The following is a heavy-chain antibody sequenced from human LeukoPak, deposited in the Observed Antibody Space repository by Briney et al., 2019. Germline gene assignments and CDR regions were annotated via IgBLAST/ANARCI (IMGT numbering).Heavy chain of an antibody. Sequence: PGGSLRLSCAASGFTFSSYSMNWVRQAPGKGLEWVSSIGSSSSYIYYADSVKGRFTISRDNAKNSLYLQMNSLRAEDTAVYYCAREAVAGYFGNWFDPWGQGTLVTVSS. D-gene: IGHD6-19*01. V-gene: IGHV3-21*01. J-gene: IGHJ5*02. CDR1: GFTFSSYS. CDR2: IGSSSSYI. CDR3: AREAVAGYFGNWFDP.